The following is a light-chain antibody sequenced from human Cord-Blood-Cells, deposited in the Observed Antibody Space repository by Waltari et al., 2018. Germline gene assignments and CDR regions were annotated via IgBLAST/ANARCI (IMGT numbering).Light chain of an antibody. CDR3: QQRYSTFSIT. CDR2: ATS. V-gene: IGKV1-39*01. CDR1: QSISSY. J-gene: IGKJ5*01. Sequence: DIQMTQPTSSVSASVGDRVTITRRASQSISSYLNWYQQTPGKAPKLLIYATSSLQSGVPSSFSGSRSETGCTPTISSLQPGDFATYYCQQRYSTFSITFGQGTRLGNK.